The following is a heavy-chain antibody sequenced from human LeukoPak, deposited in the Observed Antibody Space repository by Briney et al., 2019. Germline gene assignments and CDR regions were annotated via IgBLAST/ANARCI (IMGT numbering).Heavy chain of an antibody. J-gene: IGHJ5*02. D-gene: IGHD2-2*01. V-gene: IGHV4-34*01. CDR1: GGSFSGYY. Sequence: SETLSLTCAVYGGSFSGYYWSWIRQPPGKGLEWIGEINHSGSTNYNPSLKSRVTISVDTSKNQFSLKLSSVTAADTAVYYCARAGPELDIVVVPAAGGHWFDPWGQGTLVTVSS. CDR3: ARAGPELDIVVVPAAGGHWFDP. CDR2: INHSGST.